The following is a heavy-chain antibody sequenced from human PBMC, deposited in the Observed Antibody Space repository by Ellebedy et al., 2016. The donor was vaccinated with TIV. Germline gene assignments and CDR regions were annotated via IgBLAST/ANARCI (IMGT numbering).Heavy chain of an antibody. CDR1: GYTFTSYY. CDR3: ARDHVVVPAAQMDY. J-gene: IGHJ4*02. V-gene: IGHV1-46*01. D-gene: IGHD2-2*01. CDR2: INPSGGST. Sequence: ASVKVSXXASGYTFTSYYMHWVRQAPGQGLEWMGIINPSGGSTSYAQKFQGRVTMTRDTSISTAYMELSRLRSDDTAVYYCARDHVVVPAAQMDYWGQGTLVTVSS.